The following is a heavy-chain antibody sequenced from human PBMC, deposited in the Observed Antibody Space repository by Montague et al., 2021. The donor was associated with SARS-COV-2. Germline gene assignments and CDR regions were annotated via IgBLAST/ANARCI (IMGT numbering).Heavy chain of an antibody. V-gene: IGHV3-21*01. CDR2: ISSSGSYI. CDR3: ARDRDSSGWFDY. J-gene: IGHJ4*02. D-gene: IGHD6-19*01. Sequence: SLRLSCAASGFTFSSYSMNWVRQAPGKGLEWVSAISSSGSYIYYADSAKGRFTISRDNAKNSLYLQMNSLRAEDTAVYYCARDRDSSGWFDYWGQGTLVTVSS. CDR1: GFTFSSYS.